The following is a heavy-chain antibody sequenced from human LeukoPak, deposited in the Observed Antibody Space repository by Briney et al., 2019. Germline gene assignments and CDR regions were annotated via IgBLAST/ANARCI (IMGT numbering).Heavy chain of an antibody. CDR3: AREYWGSSGVDV. J-gene: IGHJ6*02. D-gene: IGHD2-21*01. V-gene: IGHV3-13*01. CDR2: IGTAGDT. CDR1: GFTFSSYD. Sequence: GGSLRLSCAASGFTFSSYDMHWVRQATGKGLEWVSAIGTAGDTYYPGSVKGRFTISRENAKNSLYLQMNSLRAGDTAVYYCAREYWGSSGVDVWGQGTTVTVSS.